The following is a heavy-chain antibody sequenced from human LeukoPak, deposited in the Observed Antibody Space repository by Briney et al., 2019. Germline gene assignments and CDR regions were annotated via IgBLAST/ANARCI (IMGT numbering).Heavy chain of an antibody. CDR2: IIPILGIA. Sequence: SVKVSCKASGRTFSIYSISWVRHAPGHGLEWRGRIIPILGIANYAQKFQGRVTITADKSTSTAYMELSSLRSEDTAVYYCAGGLAGKALDYWGQGTLVTVSS. D-gene: IGHD6-19*01. V-gene: IGHV1-69*02. CDR3: AGGLAGKALDY. J-gene: IGHJ4*02. CDR1: GRTFSIYS.